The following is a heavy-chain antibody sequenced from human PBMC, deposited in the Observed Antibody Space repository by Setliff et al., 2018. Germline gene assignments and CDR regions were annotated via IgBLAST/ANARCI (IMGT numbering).Heavy chain of an antibody. CDR1: GYTFTNSG. Sequence: ASVKVSCKASGYTFTNSGMTWVRLAPGQGLEWLGWISAYSGNTQYAQKVQGRVTMTTDTSTSTAYMELRSLTSDDTAMYYCARDQFRNSGGLYSWGQGTLVTVSS. J-gene: IGHJ5*02. CDR3: ARDQFRNSGGLYS. V-gene: IGHV1-18*01. CDR2: ISAYSGNT. D-gene: IGHD1-7*01.